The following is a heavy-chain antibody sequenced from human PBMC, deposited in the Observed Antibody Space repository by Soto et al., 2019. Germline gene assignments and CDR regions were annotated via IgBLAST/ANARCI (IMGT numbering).Heavy chain of an antibody. CDR3: ASDRGYYDSSGYYYYYYGMDV. V-gene: IGHV3-7*05. CDR2: IKQDGSEK. Sequence: GGSLRLSCAASGFTFSSYWMSWVRQAPGKGLEWVANIKQDGSEKYYVDSVKGRFTISRDNAKNSLYLQMNSLRAEDTAVYYCASDRGYYDSSGYYYYYYGMDVWGQGTTVTVSS. J-gene: IGHJ6*02. CDR1: GFTFSSYW. D-gene: IGHD3-22*01.